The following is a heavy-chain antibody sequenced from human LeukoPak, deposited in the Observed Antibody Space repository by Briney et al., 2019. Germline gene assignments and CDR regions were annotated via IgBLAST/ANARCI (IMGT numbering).Heavy chain of an antibody. V-gene: IGHV3-23*01. CDR1: AFTFSSNS. CDR3: TKWSGFGDD. CDR2: ISGSGDST. D-gene: IGHD3-10*01. Sequence: GGSLRLSCAASAFTFSSNSMTWVRQTPRKGLEWVSGISGSGDSTFYADSVKGRFTISRDNSRNTLYLQMSSLRPEDTAVYYCTKWSGFGDDWGQGTLVTVSS. J-gene: IGHJ4*02.